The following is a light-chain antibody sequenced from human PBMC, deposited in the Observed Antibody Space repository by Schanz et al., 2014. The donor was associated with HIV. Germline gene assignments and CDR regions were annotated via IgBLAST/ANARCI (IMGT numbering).Light chain of an antibody. J-gene: IGLJ1*01. CDR2: DVS. Sequence: QSALTQPASVSGSPGQSITISCTGTSSDVGGYNYVSWYQQQPGTAPKLMIYDVSNRPSGVSNRFSGSKSGNTASLTISGLQAEDEADYYCSSYTGSSTHVFGTGTKLTVL. V-gene: IGLV2-14*03. CDR1: SSDVGGYNY. CDR3: SSYTGSSTHV.